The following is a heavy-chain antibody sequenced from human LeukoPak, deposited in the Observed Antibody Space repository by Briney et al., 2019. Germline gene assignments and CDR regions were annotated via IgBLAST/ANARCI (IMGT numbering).Heavy chain of an antibody. V-gene: IGHV3-7*01. Sequence: PGGSLRLSCAASGFTFSSYWMSWVRQAPGKGLEWVANIKQDGSEKYYVDSVKGRFTISRDNAKNSLYLQMNGLRAEDTAVYYCATIYSGYGGYFDYWGQGTLVTVSS. J-gene: IGHJ4*02. CDR3: ATIYSGYGGYFDY. D-gene: IGHD5-12*01. CDR2: IKQDGSEK. CDR1: GFTFSSYW.